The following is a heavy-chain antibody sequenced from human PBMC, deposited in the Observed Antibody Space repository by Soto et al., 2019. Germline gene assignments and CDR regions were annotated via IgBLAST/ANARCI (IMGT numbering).Heavy chain of an antibody. CDR2: ISSTTNYI. CDR3: ARESEDLTSNFDY. V-gene: IGHV3-21*06. J-gene: IGHJ4*02. CDR1: GFTFTRCS. Sequence: PGGSLRLSCAASGFTFTRCSMNWVRQAPGKGLEWVSSISSTTNYIYYGDSMKGQFTISRDNAKNSLYLEMNSLRAEDTAVYYCARESEDLTSNFDYWGQGTLVTVSS.